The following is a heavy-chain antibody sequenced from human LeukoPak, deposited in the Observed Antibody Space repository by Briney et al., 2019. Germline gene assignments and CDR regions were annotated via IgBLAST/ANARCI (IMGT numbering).Heavy chain of an antibody. D-gene: IGHD3-22*01. CDR1: GFTFTSSA. CDR3: AALYYYDSSGSFDY. V-gene: IGHV1-58*01. Sequence: SVKVSCKASGFTFTSSAVQWVRQARGQRLEWIGWIVVGSGNTNYAQRFQERVTITRDMSTSTAYMELSSLRSEDTAVYYCAALYYYDSSGSFDYWGQGTLVTVSS. J-gene: IGHJ4*02. CDR2: IVVGSGNT.